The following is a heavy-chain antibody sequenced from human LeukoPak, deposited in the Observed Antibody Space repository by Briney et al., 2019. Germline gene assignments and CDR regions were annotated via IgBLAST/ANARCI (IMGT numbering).Heavy chain of an antibody. D-gene: IGHD3-10*01. Sequence: GRSLRLSCAASGFTFSSYAMHWVRQAPGKGLEWVAVISYDGSNKYYADSVKGRFTIYRDNSKNPLYLQMNSLRAEDTVVYYCAREAILWFGELSQKTHYYYGMDVWGQGTTVTVSS. CDR1: GFTFSSYA. V-gene: IGHV3-30*04. CDR2: ISYDGSNK. CDR3: AREAILWFGELSQKTHYYYGMDV. J-gene: IGHJ6*02.